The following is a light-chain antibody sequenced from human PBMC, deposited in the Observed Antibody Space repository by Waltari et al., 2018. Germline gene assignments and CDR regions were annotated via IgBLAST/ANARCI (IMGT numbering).Light chain of an antibody. Sequence: DIVMTQSPDSLAVSLGERATINCKSSQSVLYSSNNKKKLAWYQQKPGQPPKRLIYWASTRESGVPDRFSGSGSGTDFTLTISSLQAEDVAVYYCQQYYTTPLTFGPGTKVDIK. CDR2: WAS. J-gene: IGKJ3*01. CDR3: QQYYTTPLT. CDR1: QSVLYSSNNKKK. V-gene: IGKV4-1*01.